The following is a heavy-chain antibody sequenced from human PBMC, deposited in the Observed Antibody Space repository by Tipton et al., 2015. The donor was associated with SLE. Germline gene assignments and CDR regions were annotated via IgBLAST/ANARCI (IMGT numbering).Heavy chain of an antibody. J-gene: IGHJ1*01. CDR1: GGSISNYY. CDR3: ARGPDTIQGTFQH. CDR2: MYDSGST. Sequence: TLSLTCTVSGGSISNYYWSWIRQPPGKGLEWIGYMYDSGSTTYNPSLKSRVTISVDTSKNQFSLKLSSVTAADTAVYYCARGPDTIQGTFQHWGQGTLVTVSS. D-gene: IGHD3-3*01. V-gene: IGHV4-59*12.